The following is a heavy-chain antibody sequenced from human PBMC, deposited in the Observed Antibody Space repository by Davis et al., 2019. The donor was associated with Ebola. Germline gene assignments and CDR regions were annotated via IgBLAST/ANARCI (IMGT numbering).Heavy chain of an antibody. CDR1: GYTFTSYG. D-gene: IGHD1-26*01. J-gene: IGHJ4*02. CDR2: IIPIFGLA. CDR3: ATAAGERLDHFDS. V-gene: IGHV1-69*04. Sequence: SVKVSCKASGYTFTSYGISWVRQAPGQGLEWMGRIIPIFGLANYAQKFQGRVTITADKSANTAYMELTSLRSEDTAVYYCATAAGERLDHFDSWGQGSLVTVSS.